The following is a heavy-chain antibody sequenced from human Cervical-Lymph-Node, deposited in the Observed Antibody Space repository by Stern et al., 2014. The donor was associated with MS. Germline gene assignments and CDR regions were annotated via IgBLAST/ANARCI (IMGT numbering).Heavy chain of an antibody. D-gene: IGHD2-8*01. J-gene: IGHJ4*02. CDR2: IHYSGST. Sequence: VQQAESSPGLVKPSEPLSLTCTVSGGPLTRYFCSWIRKLPTKRPEWIGYIHYSGSTAYNPSLKSRVTISVDSSKNQFSLRLSSATAADTAVYYCARGRMYHFDSWGQGTLVTVSS. CDR1: GGPLTRYF. CDR3: ARGRMYHFDS. V-gene: IGHV4-59*01.